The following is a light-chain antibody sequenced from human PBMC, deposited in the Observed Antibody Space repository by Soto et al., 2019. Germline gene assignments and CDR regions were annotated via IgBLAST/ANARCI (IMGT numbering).Light chain of an antibody. CDR2: KAS. CDR3: QHYNSYSEA. CDR1: QTISSW. J-gene: IGKJ1*01. Sequence: DIQMTQSPSTISGSVGDRVTLTCRASQTISSWLAWYQQKPGKAPKLLIYKASTLKSGVPSRFSGSGSGTEFTLTISSLQPDDFATYYCQHYNSYSEAFGQGTKVDIK. V-gene: IGKV1-5*03.